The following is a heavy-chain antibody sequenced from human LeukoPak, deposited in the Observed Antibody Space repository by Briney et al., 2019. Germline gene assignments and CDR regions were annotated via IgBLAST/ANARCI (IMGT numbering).Heavy chain of an antibody. D-gene: IGHD3-10*01. CDR1: GGSFSGYY. J-gene: IGHJ6*03. CDR2: INHSGST. CDR3: ARPYGSGSYSSYYYYYMDV. Sequence: SETLSLTCAVYGGSFSGYYWSWIRQPPGKGLEWIGEINHSGSTNYNPSLKSRVTISVDTSKNQFSLKLSSVTAADTAVYYCARPYGSGSYSSYYYYYMDVWGKGTTVTISS. V-gene: IGHV4-34*01.